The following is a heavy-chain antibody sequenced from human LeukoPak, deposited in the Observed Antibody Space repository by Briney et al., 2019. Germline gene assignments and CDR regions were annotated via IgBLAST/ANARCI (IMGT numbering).Heavy chain of an antibody. J-gene: IGHJ4*02. D-gene: IGHD3-22*01. CDR3: AKEATGSSGYSKRDYFDY. CDR2: ISGSGGST. Sequence: GGSLRLSCAASGFTFSSYAMSWVRQAPGKGLEWVSAISGSGGSTYYADSVKGRFTISRDNSKNTLYLQMNSLRAEDTAVYYCAKEATGSSGYSKRDYFDYWGQGTLVTVSS. V-gene: IGHV3-23*01. CDR1: GFTFSSYA.